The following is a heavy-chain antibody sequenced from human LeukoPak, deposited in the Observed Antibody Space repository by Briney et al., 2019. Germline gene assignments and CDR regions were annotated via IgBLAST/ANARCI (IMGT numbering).Heavy chain of an antibody. CDR2: ISGSGGST. CDR3: AKAPYCSGGSCYGKDY. CDR1: GFTFSSYA. D-gene: IGHD2-15*01. J-gene: IGHJ4*02. Sequence: GGSLRLSCAASGFTFSSYAMSWVRQAPGKGLEWVSAISGSGGSTYYADSVKGRFTISRDNSKNTLYLQMNSLRAEDTAVYYCAKAPYCSGGSCYGKDYWGQGTLVTVSS. V-gene: IGHV3-23*01.